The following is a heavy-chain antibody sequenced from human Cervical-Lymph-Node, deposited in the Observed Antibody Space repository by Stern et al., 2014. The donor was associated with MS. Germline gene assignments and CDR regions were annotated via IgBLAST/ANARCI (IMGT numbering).Heavy chain of an antibody. Sequence: EVQLVESGGGLVKPGGSLRISCEASGFTFKEYSMNWVRQAPGKGLEWVSSIIGDSGDIHYAASVKGRFTISRDNLKNSLYLQMNSLRAEDTAFYYCAREDYTQDFDYWGRGTLVTVSS. CDR1: GFTFKEYS. V-gene: IGHV3-21*04. CDR3: AREDYTQDFDY. D-gene: IGHD4-11*01. CDR2: IIGDSGDI. J-gene: IGHJ4*02.